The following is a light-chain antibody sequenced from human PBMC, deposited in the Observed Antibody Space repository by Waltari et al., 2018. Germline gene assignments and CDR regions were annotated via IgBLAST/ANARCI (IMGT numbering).Light chain of an antibody. CDR2: YDS. J-gene: IGLJ2*01. V-gene: IGLV3-21*04. CDR3: LVWHSTTDHHGV. Sequence: SYVVTQSPSVSVAPGETARITCGGDNIGSKSVHWYQQRPGQAPVLVISYDSDRPSGIPERFSGSHSGNTATLTISWVEADDEADYYCLVWHSTTDHHGVFGGGTKLTVL. CDR1: NIGSKS.